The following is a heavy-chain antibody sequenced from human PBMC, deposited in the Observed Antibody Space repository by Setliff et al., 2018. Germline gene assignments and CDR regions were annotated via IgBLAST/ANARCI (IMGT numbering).Heavy chain of an antibody. CDR2: IKQDGSEK. CDR3: ATWDGKYSRY. Sequence: PGGSLRLSCATSDFDFTSAWMNWVRQAPGTGLEWLANIKQDGSEKFYVDSVKGRFTISRDNSKNTLYLQMGSLRAEDMAVYYCATWDGKYSRYWGQGTLVTVSS. CDR1: DFDFTSAW. D-gene: IGHD1-1*01. V-gene: IGHV3-7*01. J-gene: IGHJ4*02.